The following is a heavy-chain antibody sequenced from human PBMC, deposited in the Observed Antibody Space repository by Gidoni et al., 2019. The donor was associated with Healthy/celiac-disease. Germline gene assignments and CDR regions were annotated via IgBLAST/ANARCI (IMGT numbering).Heavy chain of an antibody. Sequence: QVQLQESGPGLGQPSAPLSLTCTAPARSISRYYRSWIRQPAGKGLEWIGRIYTSWSTTYNPSLKSRVTMSVDTSKNQFSLKLSSVTAADTAVYYCARDKGIAAAGTVWFDPWGQGTLVTVSS. D-gene: IGHD6-13*01. J-gene: IGHJ5*02. CDR2: IYTSWST. CDR1: ARSISRYY. CDR3: ARDKGIAAAGTVWFDP. V-gene: IGHV4-4*07.